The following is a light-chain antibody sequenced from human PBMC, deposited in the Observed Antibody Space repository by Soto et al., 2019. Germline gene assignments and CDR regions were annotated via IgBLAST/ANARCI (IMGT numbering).Light chain of an antibody. J-gene: IGKJ4*01. Sequence: DIQMTQSPSSLSAXVXDXXTXTXRASQGINNFVAWYQQKPGEVPKLLIYAASTLQSGVPSRFSGSGFGTDFVHTISSLEPEDVATYYCQKYDSVPLTFGGGTRVEIK. CDR2: AAS. CDR3: QKYDSVPLT. CDR1: QGINNF. V-gene: IGKV1-27*01.